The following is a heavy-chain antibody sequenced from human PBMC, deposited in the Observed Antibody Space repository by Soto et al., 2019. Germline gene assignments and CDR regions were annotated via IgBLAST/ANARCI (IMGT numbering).Heavy chain of an antibody. CDR1: GYTFSRYG. CDR2: VSGYNGDT. D-gene: IGHD2-8*01. V-gene: IGHV1-18*01. Sequence: QGQLVQSGPEVKKPGASVKVSCKASGYTFSRYGISWVRQAPGQGLEWMGWVSGYNGDTKYAQKVQGRVTMTIDTSXHTADMELRSLTSDDTAKYYCAKNGQPPYYYYGMDVWGQGTTVTVSS. J-gene: IGHJ6*02. CDR3: AKNGQPPYYYYGMDV.